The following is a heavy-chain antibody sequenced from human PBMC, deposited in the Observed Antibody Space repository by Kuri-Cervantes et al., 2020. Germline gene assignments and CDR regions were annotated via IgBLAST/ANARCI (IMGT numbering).Heavy chain of an antibody. V-gene: IGHV3-73*01. D-gene: IGHD2-15*01. CDR2: IRSKANSYAT. J-gene: IGHJ4*02. CDR3: TRQDRYCSGGSCYDHEY. CDR1: GFTFSGSA. Sequence: GASLKISCAASGFTFSGSAMHWVRQASGKGLEWVGRIRSKANSYATAYAASVKGRFTISRDDSKNTAYLQMNSLKTEDTAVYYCTRQDRYCSGGSCYDHEYWGQGTLVTVSS.